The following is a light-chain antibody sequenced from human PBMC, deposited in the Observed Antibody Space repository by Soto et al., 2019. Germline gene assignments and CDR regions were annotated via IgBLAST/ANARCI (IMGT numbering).Light chain of an antibody. CDR2: SNN. CDR1: SSNIGSNT. CDR3: AAWDDSLNAFV. Sequence: QSVLTQPPSASGTPGQRVTISCSGSSSNIGSNTGNWYQHLPGTAPKLLIYSNNQRPSGVPDRFSGSKSGTSASLAISRLQSEDEADYYCAAWDDSLNAFVFGSGTKLTVL. J-gene: IGLJ1*01. V-gene: IGLV1-44*01.